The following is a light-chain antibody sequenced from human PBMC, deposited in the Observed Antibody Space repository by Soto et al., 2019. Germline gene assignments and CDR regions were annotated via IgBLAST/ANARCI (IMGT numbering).Light chain of an antibody. CDR3: QPRSSVFT. J-gene: IGKJ5*01. CDR1: QSVASH. CDR2: DAT. Sequence: EVVLTQSPASLSLSPGERATLSCRASQSVASHLAWYQQKPGQAPRLLIYDATKRATGIPARVSGNGFGTYFTLSISSLEPEDVAVYYCQPRSSVFTFGQGTRLDIK. V-gene: IGKV3-11*01.